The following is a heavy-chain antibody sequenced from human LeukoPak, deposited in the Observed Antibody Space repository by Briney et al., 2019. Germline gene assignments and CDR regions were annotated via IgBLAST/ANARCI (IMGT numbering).Heavy chain of an antibody. D-gene: IGHD3-10*01. Sequence: GGSLTLLCSVSVFPFSSNYMSWPRRARGKGVEWVSDIYSCGSTYCADSVKGRFTISRDNSKNTLYLQMNSLRAEDTAVYYCARVRMVRGYAFDNWGLGTMVSVSS. V-gene: IGHV3-66*01. J-gene: IGHJ3*02. CDR1: VFPFSSNY. CDR3: ARVRMVRGYAFDN. CDR2: IYSCGST.